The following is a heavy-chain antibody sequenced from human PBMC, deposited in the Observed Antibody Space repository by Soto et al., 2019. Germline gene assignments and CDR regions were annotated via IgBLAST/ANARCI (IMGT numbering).Heavy chain of an antibody. Sequence: SETLSLTCAVYGGSFSGYYWSWIRQPPGKGLEWIGEINHSGSTNYNPSLKSRVTISVDTSKNQFSLKLSSVTAADTAVYYCARVRATVTLDYWGQGTLVTVSS. D-gene: IGHD4-17*01. CDR1: GGSFSGYY. V-gene: IGHV4-34*01. J-gene: IGHJ4*02. CDR2: INHSGST. CDR3: ARVRATVTLDY.